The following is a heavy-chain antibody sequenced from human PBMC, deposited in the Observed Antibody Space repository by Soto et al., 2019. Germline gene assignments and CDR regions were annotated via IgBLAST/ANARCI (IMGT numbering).Heavy chain of an antibody. J-gene: IGHJ4*02. CDR3: AKDPTSNLAFDY. Sequence: EVQLLESRGGLVQPGGSLRLSCAASGFTFSSYAMSWVRQAPGKGLEWVSAISGSGGSTYYADSVKGRFTISRDNSKNTLYLQMNSLRAEDTAVYYCAKDPTSNLAFDYWGQGTLVTVSS. CDR2: ISGSGGST. CDR1: GFTFSSYA. V-gene: IGHV3-23*01.